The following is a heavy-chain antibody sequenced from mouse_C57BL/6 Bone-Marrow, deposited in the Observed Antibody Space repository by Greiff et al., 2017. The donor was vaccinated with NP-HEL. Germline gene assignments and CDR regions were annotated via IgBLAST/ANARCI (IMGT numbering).Heavy chain of an antibody. Sequence: EVQLVESGGDLVKPGGSLKLSCAASGFTFSSYGMSWVRQTPDKRLEWVATISSGGSYTYYPDSVQGRFTITRDNAKNTLYLHMSSLKSEDTAMYYCASNWDYFDYWGQGTTLTVSS. D-gene: IGHD4-1*02. CDR3: ASNWDYFDY. CDR1: GFTFSSYG. J-gene: IGHJ2*01. V-gene: IGHV5-6*01. CDR2: ISSGGSYT.